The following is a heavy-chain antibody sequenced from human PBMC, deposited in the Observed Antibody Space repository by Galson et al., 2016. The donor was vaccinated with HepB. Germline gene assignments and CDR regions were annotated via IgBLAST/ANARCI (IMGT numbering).Heavy chain of an antibody. D-gene: IGHD4-17*01. Sequence: SLRLSCAASGFTFSNYAMHWVRQAPGKGLEWVAIISYDGSNKYYADSVKGRFTISRDNSKNTLYLQMNILRAEDTAVYYCARDPLRYGDRHFDYWGQGTQVTVSS. V-gene: IGHV3-30-3*01. CDR3: ARDPLRYGDRHFDY. J-gene: IGHJ4*02. CDR1: GFTFSNYA. CDR2: ISYDGSNK.